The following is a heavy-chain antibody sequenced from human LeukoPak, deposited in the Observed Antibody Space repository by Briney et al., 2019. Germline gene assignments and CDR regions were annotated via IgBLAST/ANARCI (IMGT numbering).Heavy chain of an antibody. Sequence: PGGSLRLSCAASGLTVSSSIMHWVRQAPGKGLEYVSGIGRDGISTYYGNSVKGRFTISRDNSKNTLYLQRDSLRAEDMAVYYCAREGHSSGYCGAFDIWGQGTMVTVSS. CDR1: GLTVSSSI. CDR3: AREGHSSGYCGAFDI. J-gene: IGHJ3*02. CDR2: IGRDGIST. V-gene: IGHV3-64*01. D-gene: IGHD3-22*01.